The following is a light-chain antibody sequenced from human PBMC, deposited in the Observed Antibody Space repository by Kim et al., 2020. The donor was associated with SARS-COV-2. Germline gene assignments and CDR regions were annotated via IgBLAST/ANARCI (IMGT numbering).Light chain of an antibody. CDR3: QQSFSLPLT. V-gene: IGKV1-12*01. CDR2: AAS. J-gene: IGKJ3*01. Sequence: ASMGDRVTITCRASQPISTWLAWYQQKPGEAPKLLVYAASELQSGVPSRFSGSGSGTEFTLTINGLQPEDVATYSCQQSFSLPLTFGPGTKVDIK. CDR1: QPISTW.